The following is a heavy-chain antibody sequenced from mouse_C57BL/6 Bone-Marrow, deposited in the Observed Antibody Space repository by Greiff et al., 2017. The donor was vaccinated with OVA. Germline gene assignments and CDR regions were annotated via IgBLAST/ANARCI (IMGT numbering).Heavy chain of an antibody. Sequence: QVQLQQSGAELVRPGASVKLSCKASGYTFTDYYINWVKQRPGQGLEWIARIYPGSGNTYYNEKFKGKATLTAEKSSSTAYMQLSSLTSEDSAVYFCARPFIYYDYDGFAYWGQGTLVTVSA. CDR2: IYPGSGNT. CDR1: GYTFTDYY. D-gene: IGHD2-4*01. V-gene: IGHV1-76*01. CDR3: ARPFIYYDYDGFAY. J-gene: IGHJ3*01.